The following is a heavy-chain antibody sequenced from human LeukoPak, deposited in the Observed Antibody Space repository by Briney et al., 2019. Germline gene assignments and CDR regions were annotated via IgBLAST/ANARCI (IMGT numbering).Heavy chain of an antibody. Sequence: SETLSLTCTASGVSITSYSHNYDWIRQPPGKGLEWIGGFHFSGAINYNPSLKSRVTIFVDTSAKQLSLKLNSVTAADTAVYYCARRYEGSGYAYDYWGQGILVTVSS. J-gene: IGHJ4*02. CDR1: GVSITSYSHN. CDR3: ARRYEGSGYAYDY. D-gene: IGHD3-22*01. V-gene: IGHV4-39*01. CDR2: FHFSGAI.